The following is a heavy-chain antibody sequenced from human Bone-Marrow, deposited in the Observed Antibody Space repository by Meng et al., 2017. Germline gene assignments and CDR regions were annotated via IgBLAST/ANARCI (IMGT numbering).Heavy chain of an antibody. D-gene: IGHD2-2*01. CDR3: ARVDCSSASCYADH. CDR2: NHSGST. Sequence: NHSGSTNYNPSLKSRVTISVDKSKNQFSLKLTSVTAADTAVYYCARVDCSSASCYADHWGQGTRVTGSS. V-gene: IGHV4-34*01. J-gene: IGHJ4*02.